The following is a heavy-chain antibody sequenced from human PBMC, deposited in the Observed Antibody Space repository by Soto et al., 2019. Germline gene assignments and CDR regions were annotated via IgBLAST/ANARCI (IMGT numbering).Heavy chain of an antibody. CDR3: AREGLSGIVVVVAATDFFAD. D-gene: IGHD2-15*01. CDR1: GGTFSSYT. V-gene: IGHV1-69*04. J-gene: IGHJ4*02. CDR2: IIPILGIA. Sequence: ASVKVSCKASGGTFSSYTISWVRQAPGQGLEWMGRIIPILGIANYAQKFQGRVTITADKSTSTAYMELSSLRSEDTAVYYCAREGLSGIVVVVAATDFFADWGQGTLVPVSS.